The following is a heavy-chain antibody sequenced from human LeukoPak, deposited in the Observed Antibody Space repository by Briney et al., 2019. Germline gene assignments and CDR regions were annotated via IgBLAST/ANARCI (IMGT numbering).Heavy chain of an antibody. D-gene: IGHD6-6*01. CDR3: ARDGQQLVPHYYYMDV. V-gene: IGHV1-18*01. Sequence: GASVKVSCKASGYTFTSYGISWVRQAPGQGLEWMGWISVYNFNTNYAQKFQGRVTMTTDTSTSTAYMELRSLRSDDTAVYYCARDGQQLVPHYYYMDVWGKGTTVTVSS. J-gene: IGHJ6*03. CDR2: ISVYNFNT. CDR1: GYTFTSYG.